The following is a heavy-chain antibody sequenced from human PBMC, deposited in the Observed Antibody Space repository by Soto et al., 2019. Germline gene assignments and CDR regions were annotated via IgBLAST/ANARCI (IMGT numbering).Heavy chain of an antibody. Sequence: GSGPTRVNPTEALTLTCALSGCSLSTKGMCVTWIRQPPGKALEWLARIDWDDDKYYSTSLRTRLTISKDTSKNQVVLKVTDMDPVDTAIYYCAFGSATLDYWGQGALVTVSS. D-gene: IGHD1-26*01. J-gene: IGHJ4*02. V-gene: IGHV2-70*11. CDR2: IDWDDDK. CDR3: AFGSATLDY. CDR1: GCSLSTKGMC.